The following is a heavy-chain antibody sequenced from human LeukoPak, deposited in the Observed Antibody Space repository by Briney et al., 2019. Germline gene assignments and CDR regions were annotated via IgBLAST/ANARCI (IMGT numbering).Heavy chain of an antibody. Sequence: GGSLRLSCAASGFTFSSYAMHWVRQAPGKGLEWVAVIWYDGSNKYYADSVKGRFTISRDNSKNTLYLQMNSLRAEDTAVYYCAKTKDGFEGPLDYWGQGTLVTVSS. D-gene: IGHD5-24*01. CDR3: AKTKDGFEGPLDY. CDR2: IWYDGSNK. V-gene: IGHV3-33*08. J-gene: IGHJ4*02. CDR1: GFTFSSYA.